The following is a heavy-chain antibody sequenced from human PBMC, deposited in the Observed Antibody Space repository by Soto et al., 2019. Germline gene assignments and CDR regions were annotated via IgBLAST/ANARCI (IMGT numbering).Heavy chain of an antibody. CDR2: IYYNGST. J-gene: IGHJ6*02. CDR3: ARDRPARASGYPLSPPYYYYVMDV. V-gene: IGHV4-59*01. D-gene: IGHD5-12*01. CDR1: GGSISSYC. Sequence: QVQLQESAPGLVKPSETLSLTCPVSGGSISSYCWSWIRQPPGKGMEWIGYIYYNGSTNYNPSLKSRVTISVDTSKNQFSLKLSSVTAADTAVYYCARDRPARASGYPLSPPYYYYVMDVWGQGTTVTVSS.